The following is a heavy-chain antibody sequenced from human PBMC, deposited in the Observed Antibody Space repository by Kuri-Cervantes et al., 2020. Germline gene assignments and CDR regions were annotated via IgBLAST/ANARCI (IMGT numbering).Heavy chain of an antibody. CDR1: GFTFSSYD. CDR3: ARVHADGSGYLGSQGGMDV. Sequence: GESLKISCAASGFTFSSYDMHWVRQATGKGLEWVSAIGTAGDTYYPGSVKGRFTISRENAKNSLYLQMNSLRAGDTAVYYCARVHADGSGYLGSQGGMDVWGQGTTVTGSS. CDR2: IGTAGDT. V-gene: IGHV3-13*01. D-gene: IGHD3-22*01. J-gene: IGHJ6*01.